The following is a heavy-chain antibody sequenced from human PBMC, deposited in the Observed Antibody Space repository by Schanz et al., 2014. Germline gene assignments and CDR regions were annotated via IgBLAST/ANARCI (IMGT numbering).Heavy chain of an antibody. J-gene: IGHJ6*02. CDR2: ISGSGGST. V-gene: IGHV3-23*04. CDR3: RLWFGELYYGMDV. CDR1: GFTVTSYY. D-gene: IGHD3-10*01. Sequence: EMQLVESGGCLIQPGGSLRLSCAASGFTVTSYYMSWVRQAPGKGLEWVSAISGSGGSTYYADSVKGRFTISRDNSKNTLYLQMNSLRAEDTAVYYCRLWFGELYYGMDVWGQGTTVTVSS.